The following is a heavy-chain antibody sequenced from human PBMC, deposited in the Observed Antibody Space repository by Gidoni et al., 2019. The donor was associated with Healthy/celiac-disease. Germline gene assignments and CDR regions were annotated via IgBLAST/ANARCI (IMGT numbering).Heavy chain of an antibody. J-gene: IGHJ4*02. V-gene: IGHV4-31*02. D-gene: IGHD5-18*01. CDR3: ARDRGYSYGQLDY. Sequence: WIRQHPGKGLEWIGYIYYSGSTYYNPALKSRFTISVDTSKNQFSLKLSSVTAADTAVYYCARDRGYSYGQLDYWGQGTLVTVSS. CDR2: IYYSGST.